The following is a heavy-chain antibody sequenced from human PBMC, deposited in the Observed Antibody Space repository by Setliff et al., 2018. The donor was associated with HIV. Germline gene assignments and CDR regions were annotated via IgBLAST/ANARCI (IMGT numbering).Heavy chain of an antibody. V-gene: IGHV3-48*04. CDR3: VSSSLTGYYLWRNYYYGMDV. CDR2: ISTSSTTI. CDR1: GFTFSTYS. J-gene: IGHJ6*02. Sequence: GGSLRLSCEASGFTFSTYSMNWVRQAPGKGLEWVSYISTSSTTIYYADSVKGRFTISRDNAKNSLYLQMNSLRAEDTAVYYCVSSSLTGYYLWRNYYYGMDVWGQGTTVTVSS. D-gene: IGHD3-9*01.